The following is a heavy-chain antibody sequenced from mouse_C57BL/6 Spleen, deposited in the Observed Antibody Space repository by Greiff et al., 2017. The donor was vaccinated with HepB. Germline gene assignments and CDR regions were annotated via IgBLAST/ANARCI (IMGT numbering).Heavy chain of an antibody. CDR3: ARGYSTNFDY. CDR1: GYTFTDYY. J-gene: IGHJ2*01. Sequence: EVKLMESGPVLVKPGASVKMSCKASGYTFTDYYMNWVKQSHGKSLEWIGVINPYNGGTSYNQKFKGKATLTVDKSSSTAYMELNSLTSEDSAVYYCARGYSTNFDYWGQGTTLTVSS. CDR2: INPYNGGT. D-gene: IGHD2-5*01. V-gene: IGHV1-19*01.